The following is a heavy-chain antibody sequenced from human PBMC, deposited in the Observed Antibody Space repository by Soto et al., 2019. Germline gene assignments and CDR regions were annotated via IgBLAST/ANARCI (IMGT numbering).Heavy chain of an antibody. D-gene: IGHD1-26*01. J-gene: IGHJ3*01. CDR2: ISPGADVS. CDR3: VNRAIPATTKWGAFAV. Sequence: EVQLLESGGGLVQPGGSLRLSCAASGFTFSSYVMNWVRQAPGKGLEWVSTISPGADVSHYTDAVKGRFTIPRDTSRRTLHQKMDSLRVEDAADYFSVNRAIPATTKWGAFAVWGQGTAVTVSS. V-gene: IGHV3-23*01. CDR1: GFTFSSYV.